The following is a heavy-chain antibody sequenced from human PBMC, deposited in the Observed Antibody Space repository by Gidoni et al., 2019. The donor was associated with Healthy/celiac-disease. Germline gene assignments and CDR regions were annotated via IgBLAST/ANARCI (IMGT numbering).Heavy chain of an antibody. D-gene: IGHD4-17*01. Sequence: QLQLQESGPGLVKPSETLSLTFTVSGGSISSSSYYWGWIRQPPGKGLEWIGSIYYSGSTYYNPSLKCRVTISVDTSKNQFSLKLSSVTAADTAVYYCARGRRDYGDYAWGQGTLVTVSS. J-gene: IGHJ5*02. CDR1: GGSISSSSYY. V-gene: IGHV4-39*07. CDR3: ARGRRDYGDYA. CDR2: IYYSGST.